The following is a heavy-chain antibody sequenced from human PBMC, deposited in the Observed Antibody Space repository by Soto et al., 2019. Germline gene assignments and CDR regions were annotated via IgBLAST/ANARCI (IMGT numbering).Heavy chain of an antibody. CDR2: IYRTGST. CDR1: GGSFTSNNW. V-gene: IGHV4-4*02. Sequence: SETLSLTCAVSGGSFTSNNWWTWVRQPPVQGLEWSGEIYRTGSTNYNRSLKSRVTISLDKSESQFSLKVTSLTAADTAVYYCASRDPGTSVDYWGQGTLVTVSS. CDR3: ASRDPGTSVDY. D-gene: IGHD1-7*01. J-gene: IGHJ4*02.